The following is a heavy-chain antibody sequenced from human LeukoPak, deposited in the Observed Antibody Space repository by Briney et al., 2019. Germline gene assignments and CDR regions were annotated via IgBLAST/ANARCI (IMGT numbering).Heavy chain of an antibody. V-gene: IGHV4-59*01. Sequence: PSETLSLTCTVSGDSISSYYWSWIRQPPGKGLEWIEYIYYSGSTNYNPSLKSRVTISVDTSKNQFSLKLSSVAAADTAVYYCARGSYDFWSGYRDAFDLWGQGTMVTVSS. D-gene: IGHD3-3*01. CDR3: ARGSYDFWSGYRDAFDL. J-gene: IGHJ3*01. CDR2: IYYSGST. CDR1: GDSISSYY.